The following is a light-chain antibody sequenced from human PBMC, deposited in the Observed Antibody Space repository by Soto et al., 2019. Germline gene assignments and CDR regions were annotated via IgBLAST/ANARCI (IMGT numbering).Light chain of an antibody. CDR1: ALSTQY. CDR2: KDS. Sequence: SYELTQAPSVSVSPGQTARITCSGDALSTQYSYWYQQKPGQAPVLLIFKDSQRPSGIPERFSGSNSGTAATLTISGVQAEDEAAYYCQSADNSYRTFGRGTKLTVL. V-gene: IGLV3-25*02. J-gene: IGLJ2*01. CDR3: QSADNSYRT.